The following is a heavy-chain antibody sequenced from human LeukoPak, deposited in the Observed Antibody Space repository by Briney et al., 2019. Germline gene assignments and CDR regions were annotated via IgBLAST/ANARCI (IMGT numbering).Heavy chain of an antibody. CDR1: GFTFSSYA. Sequence: GGSLRLSCAASGFTFSSYAMHWVRPAPGKGLEWVAVISYDGSNKYYADSVKGRFTISRDNSKNTLYLQMNSLRAEDTAVYYCARDLQRWLQGPFDYWGQGTLVTVSS. CDR2: ISYDGSNK. CDR3: ARDLQRWLQGPFDY. D-gene: IGHD5-24*01. J-gene: IGHJ4*02. V-gene: IGHV3-30-3*01.